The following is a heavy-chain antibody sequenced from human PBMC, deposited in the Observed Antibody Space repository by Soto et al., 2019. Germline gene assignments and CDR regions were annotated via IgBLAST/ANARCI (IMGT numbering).Heavy chain of an antibody. CDR1: GFTFSDHH. V-gene: IGHV3-72*01. J-gene: IGHJ4*02. Sequence: EVQLVESGGGLVQPGGSLRLSCAASGFTFSDHHMDWVRQAPGKGLEWVGRARNKAHSYTTAYAASVKGRFTISRDDSKNSLSLQMNSLKTEDTAVHFCARLIGTSFDLWGQGTLVTVSS. CDR3: ARLIGTSFDL. CDR2: ARNKAHSYTT.